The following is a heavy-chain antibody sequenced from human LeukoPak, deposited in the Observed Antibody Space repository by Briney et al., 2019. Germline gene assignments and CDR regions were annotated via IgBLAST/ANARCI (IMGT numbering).Heavy chain of an antibody. CDR1: GFTFSSYG. V-gene: IGHV3-23*01. CDR2: ISGSGGSS. D-gene: IGHD7-27*01. CDR3: AKDRPENWGYYFDY. Sequence: GGPLRLSCAASGFTFSSYGMNWVRQAPGKGLEWVSAISGSGGSSYYADSVKGRFTISRDSSKNTLYLQMNSLRAEDTAVYYCAKDRPENWGYYFDYWGQGTLVTVSS. J-gene: IGHJ4*02.